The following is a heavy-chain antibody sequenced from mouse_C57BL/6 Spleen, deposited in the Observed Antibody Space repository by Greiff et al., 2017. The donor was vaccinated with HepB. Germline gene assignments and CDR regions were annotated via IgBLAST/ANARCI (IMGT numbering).Heavy chain of an antibody. CDR3: ARDYGNYEGFAY. V-gene: IGHV1-66*01. D-gene: IGHD2-1*01. J-gene: IGHJ3*01. Sequence: VQLQQSGPELVKPGASVKISCKASGYSFTSYYIHWVKQRPGQGLEWIGWIYPGSGNTKYNEKFKGKATLTADTSSSTAYMQLLSLTSEDSAVYYSARDYGNYEGFAYWGQGTLVTVSA. CDR2: IYPGSGNT. CDR1: GYSFTSYY.